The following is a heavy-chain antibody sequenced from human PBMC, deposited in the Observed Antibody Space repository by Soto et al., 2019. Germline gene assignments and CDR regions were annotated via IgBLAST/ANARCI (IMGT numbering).Heavy chain of an antibody. CDR1: GYTFTNYA. CDR2: VNTYNGNP. D-gene: IGHD6-13*01. CDR3: ARDSQYSTSWQRFDS. J-gene: IGHJ4*02. Sequence: QVQLVQSGGELKKPGASVKVSCKASGYTFTNYAISWVRQAPGRGLEWMGWVNTYNGNPNYAQIFQGRVTMTTDTSTGKAYMELRSLKSVDSAIYYCARDSQYSTSWQRFDSWGQGTLVTVSS. V-gene: IGHV1-18*01.